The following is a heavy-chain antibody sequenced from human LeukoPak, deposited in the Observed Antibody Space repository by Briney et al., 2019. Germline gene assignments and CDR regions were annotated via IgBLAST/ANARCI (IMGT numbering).Heavy chain of an antibody. Sequence: SETLSLTCTVSGGSMSSGDYSWSWIRQPPGSGLEWIGYIWHSGHTNYNPSLRSRVTISLARTNSQFSLRLSSVAAADTAVYYCARARESMATAGSYFDYWGQGTLVTVSS. J-gene: IGHJ4*02. V-gene: IGHV4-30-2*01. CDR1: GGSMSSGDYS. CDR2: IWHSGHT. CDR3: ARARESMATAGSYFDY. D-gene: IGHD6-13*01.